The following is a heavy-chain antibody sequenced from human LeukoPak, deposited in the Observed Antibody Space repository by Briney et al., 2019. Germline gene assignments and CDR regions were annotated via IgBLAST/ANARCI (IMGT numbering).Heavy chain of an antibody. Sequence: GASVKVSFKASGYTFTSYGISWVRQAPGQGLEWMGWISVYNVNTNYAQKLQGRVTMTTDTSTSTVYMDLRSLRSDDTAVYYCARDYSGYDGFDYWGQGTLVTVSS. J-gene: IGHJ4*02. V-gene: IGHV1-18*01. CDR3: ARDYSGYDGFDY. D-gene: IGHD5-12*01. CDR2: ISVYNVNT. CDR1: GYTFTSYG.